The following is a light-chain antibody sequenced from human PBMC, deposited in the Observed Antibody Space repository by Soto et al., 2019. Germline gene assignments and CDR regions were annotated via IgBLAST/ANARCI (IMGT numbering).Light chain of an antibody. V-gene: IGKV3-20*01. CDR3: QQFGDSLT. CDR2: AAS. Sequence: ETVLTQSPGTLSLSPGERATLSCRASQSVSSSYLAWYQQKPGQAPRLLIYAASSRATGIPDRFSGSGSGTDVTLSVSRLEPEDFAVYYCQQFGDSLTFGGGTKVEI. CDR1: QSVSSSY. J-gene: IGKJ4*01.